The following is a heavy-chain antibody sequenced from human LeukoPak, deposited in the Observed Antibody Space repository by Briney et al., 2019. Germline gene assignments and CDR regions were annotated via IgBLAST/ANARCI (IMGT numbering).Heavy chain of an antibody. CDR2: ISSSSSYI. D-gene: IGHD6-13*01. J-gene: IGHJ4*02. V-gene: IGHV3-21*01. CDR1: GFTFSSFS. Sequence: PGGSLRLSCAASGFTFSSFSMTWVRQAPGKGLEWVSSISSSSSYIYYADSVKGRFTISRDNAKNSLYLQMNSLRAEDTAVYYCARDAGIAAGVGYWGQGTLVTVSS. CDR3: ARDAGIAAGVGY.